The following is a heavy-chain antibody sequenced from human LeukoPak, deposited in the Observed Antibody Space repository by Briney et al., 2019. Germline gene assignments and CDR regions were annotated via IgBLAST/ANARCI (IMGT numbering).Heavy chain of an antibody. J-gene: IGHJ6*03. Sequence: GGSLRLSCAASGFTFSSYEMNWVRQAPGKGLEWVSYISSSGSTIYYADSVKGRFTISRDNSKNTLYLQMNGLRAEDTAVYYCAKDLRYCSSTSCYLGPRYMDVWGKGTTVTISS. CDR2: ISSSGSTI. D-gene: IGHD2-2*01. CDR1: GFTFSSYE. V-gene: IGHV3-48*03. CDR3: AKDLRYCSSTSCYLGPRYMDV.